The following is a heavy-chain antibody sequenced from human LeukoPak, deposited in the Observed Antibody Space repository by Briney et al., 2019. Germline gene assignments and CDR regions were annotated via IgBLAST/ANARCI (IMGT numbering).Heavy chain of an antibody. CDR1: GFTFSSYG. CDR2: IRYDGSNK. J-gene: IGHJ4*02. D-gene: IGHD3-22*01. Sequence: GGSLRLSCAASGFTFSSYGMHWVRQAPGKGLEWVAFIRYDGSNKYYADSVKGRFTISRDNSKNTLYLQMNSLRAEDTAEYYCAKDQITIIDWIYWGQGTLVTVSS. V-gene: IGHV3-30*02. CDR3: AKDQITIIDWIY.